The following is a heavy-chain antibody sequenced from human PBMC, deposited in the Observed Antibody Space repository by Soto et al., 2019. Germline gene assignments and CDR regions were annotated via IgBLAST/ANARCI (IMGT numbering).Heavy chain of an antibody. V-gene: IGHV3-30*18. Sequence: PGGSLRLSCAASGFTFSSYGMHWVRQAPGKGLEWVAVISYDGSNKYYADSVKGRFTISRDNSKNTLYLQMNSLRAEDTAVYYCAKDHSSGWPSYFDYWGQGTLVTVSS. CDR2: ISYDGSNK. D-gene: IGHD6-19*01. J-gene: IGHJ4*02. CDR3: AKDHSSGWPSYFDY. CDR1: GFTFSSYG.